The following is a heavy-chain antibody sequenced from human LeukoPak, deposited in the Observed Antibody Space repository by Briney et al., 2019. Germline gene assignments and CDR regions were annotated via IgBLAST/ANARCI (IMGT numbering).Heavy chain of an antibody. D-gene: IGHD3-3*01. J-gene: IGHJ4*02. V-gene: IGHV4-39*07. CDR3: ARLWSGYYTVDY. CDR2: GDYSGGT. CDR1: GDSFSSVTDY. Sequence: SETLSLTCTVSGDSFSSVTDYWAWIRQPPGKGLEWIASGDYSGGTYYNPSLESRVAISADMSKNQFSLKLSSVTAADTAVYYCARLWSGYYTVDYWGQGTLVTVSS.